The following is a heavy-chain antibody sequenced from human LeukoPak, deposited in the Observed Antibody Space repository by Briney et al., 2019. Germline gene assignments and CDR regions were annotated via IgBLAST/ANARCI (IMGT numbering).Heavy chain of an antibody. J-gene: IGHJ4*02. D-gene: IGHD3-9*01. CDR2: VFYSGTT. V-gene: IGHV4-39*01. CDR1: GDYITTTNYY. CDR3: ARRSRLYKHETTGYHDS. Sequence: SETLSLTCNVSGDYITTTNYYWAWIRQPPGNGLEWIASVFYSGTTYYNPSLKSRVIISMDTSRKQISLRLSSVTATDTAIYYCARRSRLYKHETTGYHDSWGQGTLVTVSS.